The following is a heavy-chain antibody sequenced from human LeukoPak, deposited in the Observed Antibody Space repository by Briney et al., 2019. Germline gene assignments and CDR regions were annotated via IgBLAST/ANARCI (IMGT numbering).Heavy chain of an antibody. CDR1: GDTFTTSG. CDR2: ISASNGNT. V-gene: IGHV1-18*01. Sequence: SVKDSCNASGDTFTTSGISCVRQPPGQHLEWMGWISASNGNTKNVRTFQGRVVMTADTSSSTAYMVLWSLRTAATAVFYCAKDEGPYQGGPFALWGEGTMVTVPP. J-gene: IGHJ4*02. D-gene: IGHD2-2*01. CDR3: AKDEGPYQGGPFAL.